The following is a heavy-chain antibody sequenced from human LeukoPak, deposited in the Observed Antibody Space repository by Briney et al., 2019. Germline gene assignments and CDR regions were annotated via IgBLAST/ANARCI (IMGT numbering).Heavy chain of an antibody. D-gene: IGHD4-11*01. CDR1: GGTFSSYA. CDR3: ARADYLEYTVSDC. J-gene: IGHJ4*02. CDR2: IIPMFATA. V-gene: IGHV1-69*06. Sequence: PVASVKVSCKASGGTFSSYAINWVRQAPGQGLEWMGGIIPMFATANYAQKFQGRVTITADKSTSTAYMELRSLRSDDTAVYYCARADYLEYTVSDCWGQGTLVTVSS.